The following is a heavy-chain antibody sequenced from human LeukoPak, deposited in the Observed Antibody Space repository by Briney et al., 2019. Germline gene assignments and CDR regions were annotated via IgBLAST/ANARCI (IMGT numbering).Heavy chain of an antibody. CDR2: ISYDGSNK. D-gene: IGHD5-24*01. CDR3: ARDGDGYNRGGYYFDY. J-gene: IGHJ4*02. Sequence: GGSLRLSCAASGFTFSSYAMYWVRQAPGKGLEWVAVISYDGSNKYYADSVKGRFTISRDNSKNTLYLQMNSLRAEDTAVYYCARDGDGYNRGGYYFDYWGQGTLVTVSS. V-gene: IGHV3-30*01. CDR1: GFTFSSYA.